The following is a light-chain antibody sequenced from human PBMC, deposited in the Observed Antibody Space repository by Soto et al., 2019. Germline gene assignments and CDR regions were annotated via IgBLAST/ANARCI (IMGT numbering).Light chain of an antibody. Sequence: QSVLTQPASVSGSPGQSITISCTGTSSDVGGYNYVSWYQQHPGKAPKLMIYDVCNRPSGVSNRFSGSKSVNTASLTISGPQAEAEVDFYCSQYKTISTFVFGIGKKATV. CDR1: SSDVGGYNY. J-gene: IGLJ1*01. CDR3: SQYKTISTFV. CDR2: DVC. V-gene: IGLV2-14*01.